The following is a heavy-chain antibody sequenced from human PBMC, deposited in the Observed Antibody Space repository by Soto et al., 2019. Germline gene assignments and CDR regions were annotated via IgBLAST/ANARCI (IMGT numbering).Heavy chain of an antibody. Sequence: GGSLRLSCAASGFTFSSYAMHLVRQAPGKGLEWVAVISYDGSNKYYADSVKGRFTISRDNSKNTLYLQMNSLRAEDTAVYYCARDTMYQRLYSSLYYYYGMDGWGRGTTVTVSS. J-gene: IGHJ6*04. CDR3: ARDTMYQRLYSSLYYYYGMDG. V-gene: IGHV3-30-3*01. CDR2: ISYDGSNK. D-gene: IGHD2-2*02. CDR1: GFTFSSYA.